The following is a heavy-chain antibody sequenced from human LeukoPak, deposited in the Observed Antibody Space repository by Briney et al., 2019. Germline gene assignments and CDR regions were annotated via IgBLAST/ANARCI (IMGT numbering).Heavy chain of an antibody. J-gene: IGHJ4*02. Sequence: ASVKVSCKASGYTFTGYYMHWVRQAPGQGLEWMGWINPNSGGTNYAQKFQGRVTMSRDTSIHTAYMELSRLRSDDTAVYYCARSPTSGWPYYFGYWGQGTLVTVSS. D-gene: IGHD6-19*01. CDR3: ARSPTSGWPYYFGY. CDR2: INPNSGGT. V-gene: IGHV1-2*02. CDR1: GYTFTGYY.